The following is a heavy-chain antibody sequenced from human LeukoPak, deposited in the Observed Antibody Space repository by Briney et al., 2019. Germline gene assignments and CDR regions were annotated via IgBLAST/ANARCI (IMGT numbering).Heavy chain of an antibody. CDR3: ARDYYDSSGYYYRDDYFDY. J-gene: IGHJ4*02. V-gene: IGHV3-30-3*01. D-gene: IGHD3-22*01. CDR2: ISYDGSNK. CDR1: GFTFSSYA. Sequence: GGSLRLSCAASGFTFSSYAMHWVRQAPGKGLEWVAVISYDGSNKYYADSVKGRFTISRDNSKNTLYLKMNSLRAEDTAVYYCARDYYDSSGYYYRDDYFDYWGQGTLVTVPS.